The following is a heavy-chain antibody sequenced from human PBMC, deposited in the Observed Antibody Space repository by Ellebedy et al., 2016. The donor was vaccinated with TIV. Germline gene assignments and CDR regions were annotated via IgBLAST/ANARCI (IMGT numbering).Heavy chain of an antibody. Sequence: PGGSLRLSCAASGFTFSIFAMSWVRQRPGKGLEWISAFRSTSCHIYYADSVEGRFTISRDNSKNTLCLQMNSLRAEDTAVYCWARRGVRGDYGAPGDFWGQGILVTVAS. D-gene: IGHD3-16*01. CDR2: FRSTSCHI. CDR3: ARRGVRGDYGAPGDF. CDR1: GFTFSIFA. V-gene: IGHV3-23*01. J-gene: IGHJ4*02.